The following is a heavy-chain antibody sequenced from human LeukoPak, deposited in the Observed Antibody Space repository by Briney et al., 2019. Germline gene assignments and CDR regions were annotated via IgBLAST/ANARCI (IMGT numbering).Heavy chain of an antibody. Sequence: SETLSLTCAVYGGSFSGYYWSWIRQPPGKGLEWIGEINHSGSTNYNPSLKSRVTISVDTSKNQFSLKLSSVTAADTAMYYCGRGTPYYFDSSGYSAEYFHHWGQGTLVTVSS. D-gene: IGHD3-22*01. V-gene: IGHV4-34*01. CDR1: GGSFSGYY. J-gene: IGHJ1*01. CDR3: GRGTPYYFDSSGYSAEYFHH. CDR2: INHSGST.